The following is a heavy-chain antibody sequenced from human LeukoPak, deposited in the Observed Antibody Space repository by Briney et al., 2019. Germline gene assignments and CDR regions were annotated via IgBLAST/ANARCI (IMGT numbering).Heavy chain of an antibody. CDR3: ARDRSKRGRSDWFDP. V-gene: IGHV3-74*01. Sequence: GGSLRLSCAASGFTFSTDWMHWVRQAPGKGLVWVSRINSDGSTTSYADSVKGRFTISRDNSKNTLYLQMNSLRAEDTAVYYCARDRSKRGRSDWFDPWGQGTLVTVSS. CDR1: GFTFSTDW. CDR2: INSDGSTT. J-gene: IGHJ5*02.